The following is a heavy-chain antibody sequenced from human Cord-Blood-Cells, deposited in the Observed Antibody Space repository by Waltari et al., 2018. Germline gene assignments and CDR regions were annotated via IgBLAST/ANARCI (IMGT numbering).Heavy chain of an antibody. V-gene: IGHV1-8*01. CDR3: ARGPIKQLVLRLLPLYYYYGMDV. Sequence: QVQLVQSGAEVKKPGASVKVSCKASGYTFTSYDINWVRQATGQGLEWMGWMNPNSGNTGYAQKFQGRVTMTRNTSISTAYMELSSLRSEDTAVYYCARGPIKQLVLRLLPLYYYYGMDVWGQGTTVTVSS. J-gene: IGHJ6*02. D-gene: IGHD6-6*01. CDR1: GYTFTSYD. CDR2: MNPNSGNT.